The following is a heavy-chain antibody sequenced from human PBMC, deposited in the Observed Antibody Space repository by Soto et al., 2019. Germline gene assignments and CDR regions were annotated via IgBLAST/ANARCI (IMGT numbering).Heavy chain of an antibody. CDR2: IFSNDEK. CDR1: GFSLSNARMG. Sequence: QVTLKESGPVLVKPTETLTLTCTVSGFSLSNARMGVSWIRQPPGKALEWLAHIFSNDEKSYSTSLKSRLTISKHTSTSQVVPTMTNMDPVDTATYYCARHGRGVGARPLDYWGQGTLVTVSS. D-gene: IGHD1-26*01. J-gene: IGHJ4*02. V-gene: IGHV2-26*01. CDR3: ARHGRGVGARPLDY.